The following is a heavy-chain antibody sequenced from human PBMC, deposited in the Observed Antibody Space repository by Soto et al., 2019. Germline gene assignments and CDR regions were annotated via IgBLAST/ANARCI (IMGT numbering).Heavy chain of an antibody. CDR1: GGSISSGDYY. J-gene: IGHJ6*02. CDR3: ARQPRGKIGEPIHYYGMDV. D-gene: IGHD3-10*01. CDR2: IYYSGST. V-gene: IGHV4-39*01. Sequence: LSLTCTVSGGSISSGDYYWSWIRQPPGKGLEWIGSIYYSGSTYYNPSLKSRVTISVDTSKNQFSLKLNSVTAADTAVYYCARQPRGKIGEPIHYYGMDVWGQGTTVTVSS.